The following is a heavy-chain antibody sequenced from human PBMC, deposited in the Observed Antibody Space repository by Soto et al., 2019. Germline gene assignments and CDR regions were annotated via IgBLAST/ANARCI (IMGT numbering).Heavy chain of an antibody. J-gene: IGHJ4*02. CDR2: ISGSGATT. D-gene: IGHD2-15*01. Sequence: PGGSLRLSCAASGFTFNNYAMSWVRQAPGKGLEWVSGISGSGATTFYADSVKGRFTISRDNSKNTLNLQMSSLRAEDTAVYYCAKGDCSGGSCYRGFDFWGQGSLVTSPQ. CDR1: GFTFNNYA. V-gene: IGHV3-23*01. CDR3: AKGDCSGGSCYRGFDF.